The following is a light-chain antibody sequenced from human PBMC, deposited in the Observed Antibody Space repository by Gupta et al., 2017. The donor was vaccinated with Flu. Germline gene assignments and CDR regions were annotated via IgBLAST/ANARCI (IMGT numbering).Light chain of an antibody. CDR1: QSLVYSDGNSY. J-gene: IGKJ1*01. Sequence: DAVLTQSPLSLSVTLGPPASISCRSSQSLVYSDGNSYLSWFQQRPGQSPRRLIYKVSNRDSGVPDRFSGSGSGSDFTLRISRVEAEDVGVYYCMQGTHWPPWTFGQGTKVEIK. V-gene: IGKV2-30*01. CDR2: KVS. CDR3: MQGTHWPPWT.